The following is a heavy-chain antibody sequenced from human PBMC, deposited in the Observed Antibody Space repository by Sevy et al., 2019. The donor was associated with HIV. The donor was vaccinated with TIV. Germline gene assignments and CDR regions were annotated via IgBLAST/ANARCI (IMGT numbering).Heavy chain of an antibody. Sequence: SETLSLTCTVSGGSVSSGSYYWSWIRQPPGKGLEWIGYIYYSGSTSYNPSLKSRVTISVDTSKNQFSLKLSSVTAADTAVYYCARAGGSYYFDYWGQGTLVTVSS. D-gene: IGHD1-26*01. V-gene: IGHV4-61*01. CDR3: ARAGGSYYFDY. CDR1: GGSVSSGSYY. CDR2: IYYSGST. J-gene: IGHJ4*02.